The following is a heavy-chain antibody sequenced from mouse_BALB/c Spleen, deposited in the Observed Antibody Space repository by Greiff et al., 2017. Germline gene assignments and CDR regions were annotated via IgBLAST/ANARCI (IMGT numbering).Heavy chain of an antibody. Sequence: QVQLQQSGPGLVAPSQSLSITCTVSGFSLTSYGVHWVRQPPGKGLEWLGVIWAGGSTNDNSALMSRLSISKDNSKSQVFLKMNSLQTDDTAMYYCARDPDGCWFAYWGQGTLVTVSA. D-gene: IGHD2-3*01. CDR1: GFSLTSYG. CDR3: ARDPDGCWFAY. V-gene: IGHV2-9*02. CDR2: IWAGGST. J-gene: IGHJ3*01.